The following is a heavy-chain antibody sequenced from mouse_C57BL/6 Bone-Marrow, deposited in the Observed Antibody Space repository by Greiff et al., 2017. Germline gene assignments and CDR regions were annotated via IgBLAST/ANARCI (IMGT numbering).Heavy chain of an antibody. CDR2: IDPSDSYT. J-gene: IGHJ4*01. Sequence: QVQLQQPGAELVMPGASVKLSCKASGYTFTSYWMHWVKQRTGQGLEWIGEIDPSDSYTNYNQKFKGKSTLTVDKSSSTAYMQLSSLTSEDSAVYYCARGLGLYAMDYWGQGTSVTVSS. D-gene: IGHD3-1*01. CDR3: ARGLGLYAMDY. V-gene: IGHV1-69*01. CDR1: GYTFTSYW.